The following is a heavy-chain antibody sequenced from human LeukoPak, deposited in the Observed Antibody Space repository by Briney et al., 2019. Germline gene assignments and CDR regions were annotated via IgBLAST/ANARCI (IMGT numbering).Heavy chain of an antibody. CDR3: ARVLDLSKRGLDAFDI. V-gene: IGHV4-59*01. D-gene: IGHD3-16*01. Sequence: SETLSLTCTVSGGSISSYYWSWIRQPPGKGLEWIGYMYRTGSTNYNPSLKSRVTISVDTSKKQFSLKLSSATAADTAVYYCARVLDLSKRGLDAFDIWGQGTMVTVSS. CDR1: GGSISSYY. J-gene: IGHJ3*02. CDR2: MYRTGST.